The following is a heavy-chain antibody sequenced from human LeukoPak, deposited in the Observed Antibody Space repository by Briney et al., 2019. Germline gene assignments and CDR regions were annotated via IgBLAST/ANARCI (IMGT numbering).Heavy chain of an antibody. CDR3: ARVQGHPPNGLDI. V-gene: IGHV3-21*01. Sequence: KPGGSLRLSCAASGFTFSSYSMNWVRQAPGKGLEWVSSISSSSSYIYYADSVKGRFTISRDNAKNTLYLQMNSLRAEDTAVYYCARVQGHPPNGLDIWGQGTMVTVSS. CDR1: GFTFSSYS. CDR2: ISSSSSYI. D-gene: IGHD2-8*01. J-gene: IGHJ3*02.